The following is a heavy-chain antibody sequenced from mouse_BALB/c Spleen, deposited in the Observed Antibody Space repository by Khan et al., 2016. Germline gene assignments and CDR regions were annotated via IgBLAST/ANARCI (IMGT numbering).Heavy chain of an antibody. V-gene: IGHV3-6*02. CDR3: ANGNYWYFDV. Sequence: EVQLQESGPGLVKPSQSLSLTCSVTGYSITSGYYWNWIRQFPGNKLEWMGYISYDGSNNYNPSLKNRISITRDTSKNQSFLKLNSVSTEDTATYYCANGNYWYFDVWGAGTTVTVSS. CDR2: ISYDGSN. J-gene: IGHJ1*01. D-gene: IGHD2-1*01. CDR1: GYSITSGYY.